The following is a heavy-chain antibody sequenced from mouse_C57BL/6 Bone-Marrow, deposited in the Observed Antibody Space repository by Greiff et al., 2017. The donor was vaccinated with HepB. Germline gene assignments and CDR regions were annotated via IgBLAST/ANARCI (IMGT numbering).Heavy chain of an antibody. J-gene: IGHJ2*01. Sequence: VQLKQSGPELVKPGASVKMSCKASGYTFTDYNMHWVKQSHGKSLEWIGYINPNNGGTSYNQKFKGKATLTVNKSSSTAYMELRSLTSEDSAVYYCAGTVVATDYWGQGTTLTVSS. CDR2: INPNNGGT. CDR3: AGTVVATDY. V-gene: IGHV1-22*01. D-gene: IGHD1-1*01. CDR1: GYTFTDYN.